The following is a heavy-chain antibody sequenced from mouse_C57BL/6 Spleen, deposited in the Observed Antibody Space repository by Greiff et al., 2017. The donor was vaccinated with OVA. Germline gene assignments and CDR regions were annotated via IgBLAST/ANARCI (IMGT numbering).Heavy chain of an antibody. CDR2: IHPSDSDT. J-gene: IGHJ3*01. D-gene: IGHD2-5*01. CDR3: ATYSNYRAWFAY. CDR1: GYTFTSYW. Sequence: QVQLQQPGAELVKPGASVKVSCKASGYTFTSYWMHWVKQRPGQGLEWIGRIHPSDSDTNYNQKFKGKSTLTVDKSSSTAYMQLSSLTSEDSAVYYCATYSNYRAWFAYWGQGTLVTVSA. V-gene: IGHV1-74*01.